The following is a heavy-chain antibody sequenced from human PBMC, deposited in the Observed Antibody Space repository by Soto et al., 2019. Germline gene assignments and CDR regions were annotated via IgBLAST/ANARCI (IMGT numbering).Heavy chain of an antibody. J-gene: IGHJ5*01. CDR2: VSFDGSHK. CDR1: GFTFRSYA. V-gene: IGHV3-30*18. D-gene: IGHD3-3*01. CDR3: AKLGDAVSGFFDF. Sequence: QVQLVRSGGGVVQPGGSLRLSCAASGFTFRSYAIHWVRQAPGKGLEWVADVSFDGSHKTYAVPVRGRFTLSRDNSKKTVYLEMNSLRAEDTAVYYCAKLGDAVSGFFDFWGKGTQVAVSS.